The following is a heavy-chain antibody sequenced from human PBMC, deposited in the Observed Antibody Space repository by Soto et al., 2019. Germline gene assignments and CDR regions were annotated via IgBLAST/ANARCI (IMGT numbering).Heavy chain of an antibody. CDR1: GYTFTSYY. Sequence: ASVKVSCKESGYTFTSYYMHWVRQAPGQGLEWMGIINPSGGSTSYAQKFQGRVTMTRDTSTSTVYMELSSLRSEDTAVYYCARDPLRKSPRYSFDYWGQGTLVTVSS. D-gene: IGHD3-16*02. CDR3: ARDPLRKSPRYSFDY. CDR2: INPSGGST. V-gene: IGHV1-46*01. J-gene: IGHJ4*02.